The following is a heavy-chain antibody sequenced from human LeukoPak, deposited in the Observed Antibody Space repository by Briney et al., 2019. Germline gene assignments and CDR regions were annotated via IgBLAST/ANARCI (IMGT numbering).Heavy chain of an antibody. CDR3: ARNELISSNYYYYGMDV. Sequence: PSETLSLTCTVSGGSISSGGNYWSWIRQNPGKGLEWIGYINYSGSTYYNPSLKSRVTISVDTSKNQFSLKLSSVTAADTAVFYCARNELISSNYYYYGMDVWGQGTPVTVSS. CDR2: INYSGST. V-gene: IGHV4-31*03. CDR1: GGSISSGGNY. J-gene: IGHJ6*02.